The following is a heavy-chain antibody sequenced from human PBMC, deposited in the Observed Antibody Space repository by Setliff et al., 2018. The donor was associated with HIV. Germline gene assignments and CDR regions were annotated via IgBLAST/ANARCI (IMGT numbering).Heavy chain of an antibody. Sequence: GGSLRLSCAASGFNFKDFAMHWVRQPPGKGLEWVSGITWSSDSIAYADSVKGRFTISRDNSKKTLYLQMNSLRAEDTAVYYCAKDRDIILAGILDYWGQGTLVTVSS. D-gene: IGHD2-8*02. CDR1: GFNFKDFA. CDR2: ITWSSDSI. CDR3: AKDRDIILAGILDY. J-gene: IGHJ4*02. V-gene: IGHV3-23*01.